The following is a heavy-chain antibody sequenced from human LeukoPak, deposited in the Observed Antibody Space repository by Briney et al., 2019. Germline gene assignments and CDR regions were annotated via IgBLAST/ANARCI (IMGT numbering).Heavy chain of an antibody. CDR1: GFTFSRYW. D-gene: IGHD2-2*01. CDR2: IKHDGSGI. V-gene: IGHV3-7*01. CDR3: ARDLYRGYCSSTSCYFGGPGLDY. J-gene: IGHJ4*02. Sequence: PGGSLRLSCAASGFTFSRYWMSWVRQAPGKGLEWVANIKHDGSGIYYMDSVKGRFTISRVDAKNSLYLQMNSLRAEDTAVYYCARDLYRGYCSSTSCYFGGPGLDYWGQGTLVTVSS.